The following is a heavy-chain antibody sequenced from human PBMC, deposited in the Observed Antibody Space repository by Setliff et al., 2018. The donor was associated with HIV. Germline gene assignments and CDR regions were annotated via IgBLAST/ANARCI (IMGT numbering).Heavy chain of an antibody. Sequence: LRLSCAASGFTLSTYSMNWVRQAPGKGLEWVSYISGTSGTMYYADSVKGRFTISRDNAKNSLFLQMNSLTAEDTAVYYCARDPRASYLSYYYYHYLDVWGKGTTVTVSS. CDR1: GFTLSTYS. CDR3: ARDPRASYLSYYYYHYLDV. V-gene: IGHV3-48*01. CDR2: ISGTSGTM. D-gene: IGHD3-16*02. J-gene: IGHJ6*03.